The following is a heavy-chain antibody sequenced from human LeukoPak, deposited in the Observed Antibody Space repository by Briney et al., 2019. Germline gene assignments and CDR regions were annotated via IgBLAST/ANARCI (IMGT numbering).Heavy chain of an antibody. CDR2: IHYSGST. Sequence: PSETLSLTCTVSGGSISSSSYYWGWIRQPPGKGLEWIGSIHYSGSTYYNPSLKSRVTISVDTSKNQFSLKLSSVTAADTAVYYCARSGYGYYYYMDVWGKGNTVTVSS. CDR1: GGSISSSSYY. CDR3: ARSGYGYYYYMDV. J-gene: IGHJ6*03. V-gene: IGHV4-39*01. D-gene: IGHD3-3*01.